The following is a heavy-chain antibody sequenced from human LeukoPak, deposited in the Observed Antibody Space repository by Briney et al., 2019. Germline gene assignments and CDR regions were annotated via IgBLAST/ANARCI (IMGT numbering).Heavy chain of an antibody. D-gene: IGHD1-26*01. CDR2: ISAYNGNT. CDR1: GYTFTSYG. J-gene: IGHJ6*03. V-gene: IGHV1-18*01. CDR3: ARETLLYIVGAVSYYMDV. Sequence: ASVKVSCKASGYTFTSYGISWVRQAPGQGLEWMGWISAYNGNTNYAQKLQGRVTMTTDTSTSTAYMELRSLRSDDTAVYYCARETLLYIVGAVSYYMDVWGKGTTVTVSS.